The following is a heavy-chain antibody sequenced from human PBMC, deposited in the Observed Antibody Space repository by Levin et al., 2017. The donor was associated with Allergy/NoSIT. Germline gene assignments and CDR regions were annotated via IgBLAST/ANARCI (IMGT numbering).Heavy chain of an antibody. D-gene: IGHD4-17*01. Sequence: GESLKISCKASGYTFTGYYMHWVRQAPGQGLEWMGWINPNSGGTNYAQKFQGRVTMTRDTSISTAYMELSRLRSDDTAVYYCARVKGSNDYGDYSAFDIWGQGTMVTVSS. V-gene: IGHV1-2*02. CDR2: INPNSGGT. J-gene: IGHJ3*02. CDR3: ARVKGSNDYGDYSAFDI. CDR1: GYTFTGYY.